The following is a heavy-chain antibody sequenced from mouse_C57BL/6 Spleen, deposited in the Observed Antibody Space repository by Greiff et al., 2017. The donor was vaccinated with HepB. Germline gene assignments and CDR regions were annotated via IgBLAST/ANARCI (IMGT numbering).Heavy chain of an antibody. D-gene: IGHD3-3*01. CDR3: ARGTSWFAY. CDR2: ISNGGGST. V-gene: IGHV5-12*01. J-gene: IGHJ3*01. CDR1: GFTFSDYY. Sequence: EVQLVESGGGLVQPGGSLKLSCAASGFTFSDYYMYWVRQTPEKRLEWVAYISNGGGSTYYPDTVKGRFTISRDNAKHTLYLQMSRLTSEDTAMYYCARGTSWFAYWGQGTLVTVSA.